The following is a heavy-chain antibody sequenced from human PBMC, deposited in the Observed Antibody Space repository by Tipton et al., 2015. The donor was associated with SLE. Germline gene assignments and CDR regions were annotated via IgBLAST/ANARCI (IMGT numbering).Heavy chain of an antibody. J-gene: IGHJ4*02. V-gene: IGHV4-61*01. D-gene: IGHD3-10*01. Sequence: TLSLTCTVSGGSISSSSYYWSWIRQPPGKGLEWIGYIYYSGSTNYNPSLKSRVTISVDTSKNQFSLKLSSVTAADTAVYYCVKDMSVRGVLDYWGQGTLVTVSS. CDR1: GGSISSSSYY. CDR3: VKDMSVRGVLDY. CDR2: IYYSGST.